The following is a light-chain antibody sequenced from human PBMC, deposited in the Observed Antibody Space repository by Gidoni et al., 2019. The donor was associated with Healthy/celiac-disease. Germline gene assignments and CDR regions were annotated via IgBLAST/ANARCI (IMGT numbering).Light chain of an antibody. J-gene: IGKJ3*01. CDR2: DAS. CDR3: QQRSNWPIT. CDR1: QSVSSY. Sequence: EMVLTQSPATLSLSPGERATLSCRASQSVSSYLAWYQQKPGQAPRLLNYDASNRATGIPARCSGSGSGTDFTLTISSLEPEDFAVYYCQQRSNWPITFGPGTKVDIK. V-gene: IGKV3-11*01.